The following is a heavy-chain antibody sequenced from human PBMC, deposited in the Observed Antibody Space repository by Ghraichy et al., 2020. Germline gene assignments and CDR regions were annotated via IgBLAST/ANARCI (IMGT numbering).Heavy chain of an antibody. V-gene: IGHV1-18*01. D-gene: IGHD6-13*01. CDR1: GYTFTSYG. CDR2: ISAYNGNT. CDR3: ARPIAAAGRDYYYYGMDV. Sequence: ASVKVSFKASGYTFTSYGISWVRQAPGQGLEWMGWISAYNGNTNYAQKLQGRVTMTTDTSTSTAYMELRSLRSDDTAVYYCARPIAAAGRDYYYYGMDVWGQGATRTVSS. J-gene: IGHJ6*02.